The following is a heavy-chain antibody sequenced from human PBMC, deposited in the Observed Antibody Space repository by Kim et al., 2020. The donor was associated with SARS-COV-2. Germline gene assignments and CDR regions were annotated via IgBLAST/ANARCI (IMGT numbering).Heavy chain of an antibody. J-gene: IGHJ5*01. D-gene: IGHD1-1*01. CDR2: IYYTGTT. CDR3: ARMTTWNCFGLNWIDS. V-gene: IGHV4-39*01. Sequence: SETLSLTCTVSGASISSSNYYWGWVRQPPGKGLEWIGNIYYTGTTHYNPSLKSRVTISLATSKSQFSLKMTSLTASDTALYFCARMTTWNCFGLNWIDSWGQGTLVTVSS. CDR1: GASISSSNYY.